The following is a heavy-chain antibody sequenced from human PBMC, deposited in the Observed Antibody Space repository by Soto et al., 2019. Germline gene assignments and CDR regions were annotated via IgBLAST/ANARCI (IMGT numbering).Heavy chain of an antibody. V-gene: IGHV4-59*01. CDR3: ARGGLAARKGRWFDP. CDR2: IHYSGST. CDR1: GGSINSYY. Sequence: ASETLSLTCTVSGGSINSYYWGWIRQPPGKGLEWIGYIHYSGSTNYNPSLKSRVTISIDTPKNQFSLKVNSMTAADTAVYYCARGGLAARKGRWFDPWGQGILVTVSS. J-gene: IGHJ5*02. D-gene: IGHD6-6*01.